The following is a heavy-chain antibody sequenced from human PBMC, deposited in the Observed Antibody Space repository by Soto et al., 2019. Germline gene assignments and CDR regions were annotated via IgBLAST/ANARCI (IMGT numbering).Heavy chain of an antibody. CDR3: AADRMSQGLDSFPARNNWPRAQYYYYGMDV. Sequence: GASVKVSCKASGFTFTSSAVQWVRQARGQRLEWIGWIVVGSGNTNYAQKFQERVTITRDMSTSTAYMELSSLRSEDTAVYYCAADRMSQGLDSFPARNNWPRAQYYYYGMDVWGQGTTVTVSS. CDR2: IVVGSGNT. V-gene: IGHV1-58*01. J-gene: IGHJ6*02. CDR1: GFTFTSSA. D-gene: IGHD1-20*01.